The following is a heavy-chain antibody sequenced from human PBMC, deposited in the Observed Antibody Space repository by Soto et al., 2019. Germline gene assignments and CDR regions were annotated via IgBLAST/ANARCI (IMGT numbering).Heavy chain of an antibody. CDR1: GFTFSKHG. Sequence: QVKLVDSGGGVVQPGRSLRLSCAASGFTFSKHGMHWVRQAPGKGLEWVTDIWYDGTNRVYADSVKGRFTISRDISENTVFLQMNSLRAEDTAVYYCARESSSGRRDRIDYWGQGTLVTVSS. V-gene: IGHV3-33*01. CDR3: ARESSSGRRDRIDY. CDR2: IWYDGTNR. D-gene: IGHD6-19*01. J-gene: IGHJ4*02.